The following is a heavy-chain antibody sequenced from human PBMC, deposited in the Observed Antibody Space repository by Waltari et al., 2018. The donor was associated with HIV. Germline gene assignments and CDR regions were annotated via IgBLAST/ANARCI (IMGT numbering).Heavy chain of an antibody. D-gene: IGHD4-17*01. CDR1: GCKCADYA. CDR3: AKVAMTAVTSYAIDI. CDR2: ISWNIGTI. V-gene: IGHV3-9*01. Sequence: EVLLVESGGGLVQPGGCLRLSCAAAGCKCADYARYWVRQAPGGRLDSFSSISWNIGTIGYADSLKGRFTTSRDNAKTSLSLQMNILRADDTALYYCAKVAMTAVTSYAIDIWGQGKWSPSLQ. J-gene: IGHJ3*02.